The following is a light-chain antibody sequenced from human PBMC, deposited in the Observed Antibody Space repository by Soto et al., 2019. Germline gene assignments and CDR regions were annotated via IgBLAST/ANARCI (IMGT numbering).Light chain of an antibody. CDR1: SSDVGGYNY. J-gene: IGLJ2*01. CDR3: SSYAGSNNLVV. Sequence: QSALTQPPSASGSPGQSVTISCTGTSSDVGGYNYVSWYQQHPGKAPKLMISEVNKRPSGVPDRFSGSKSGNTASLTVSGLQAEDEADDYCSSYAGSNNLVVFGGGTKLTVL. CDR2: EVN. V-gene: IGLV2-8*01.